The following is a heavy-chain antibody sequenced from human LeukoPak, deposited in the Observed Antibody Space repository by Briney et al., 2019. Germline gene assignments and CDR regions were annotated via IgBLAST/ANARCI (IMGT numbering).Heavy chain of an antibody. CDR1: GGSISSSSYY. V-gene: IGHV4-39*07. D-gene: IGHD3-16*02. CDR2: IYYSGST. J-gene: IGHJ4*02. Sequence: PSETLSLTCTVSGGSISSSSYYWGWIRQPPGKGLEWIGSIYYSGSTYYNPSLKSRVTISVDTSKNQFSLKLSSATAADTAVYYCARGPEYYDYVWGSYRWVYYFDYWGQGTLVTVSS. CDR3: ARGPEYYDYVWGSYRWVYYFDY.